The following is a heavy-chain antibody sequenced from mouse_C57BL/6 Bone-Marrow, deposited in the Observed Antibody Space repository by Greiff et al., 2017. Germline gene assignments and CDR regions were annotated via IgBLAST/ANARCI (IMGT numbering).Heavy chain of an antibody. CDR2: IDPSDSYT. CDR3: ARGSDGAVNWDSWYFDV. J-gene: IGHJ1*03. V-gene: IGHV1-69*01. CDR1: GYTFTSYW. D-gene: IGHD4-1*02. Sequence: QVQLQQPGAELVMPGASVKLSCKASGYTFTSYWMHWVKQRPGQGLEWIGEIDPSDSYTNYNQKFKGKSTLTVDKSSSTAYMQRSSLTSEDSAVYYCARGSDGAVNWDSWYFDVWGTGTTVTVSS.